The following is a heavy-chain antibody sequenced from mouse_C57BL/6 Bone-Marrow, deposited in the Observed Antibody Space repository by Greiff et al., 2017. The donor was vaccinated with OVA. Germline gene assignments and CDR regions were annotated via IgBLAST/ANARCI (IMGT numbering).Heavy chain of an antibody. Sequence: ESGPGLVKPSQSLSLTCSVSGYSITSGYYWNLIRPFPGNKLEWMGYISYDGSTNYNPTLKNRISITRDTSKNQFCLKLNSVTTEDTATYYTTVVATRDYWGQGTLVTVSA. CDR1: GYSITSGYY. CDR2: ISYDGST. D-gene: IGHD1-1*01. J-gene: IGHJ3*01. V-gene: IGHV3-6*01. CDR3: TVVATRDY.